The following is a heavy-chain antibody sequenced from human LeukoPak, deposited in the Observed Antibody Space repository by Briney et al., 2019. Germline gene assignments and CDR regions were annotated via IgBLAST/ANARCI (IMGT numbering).Heavy chain of an antibody. D-gene: IGHD3-10*01. CDR2: IYYSGST. V-gene: IGHV4-30-4*01. CDR3: ARSGYYGPGTYYNVDY. J-gene: IGHJ4*02. Sequence: SQTLSLTCTVSGGSISSGDYYWSWIRQPPGKGLEWIGYIYYSGSTYYNPSLKSRVTISVDTSKNQFSLKLSSVTAADTAVYYCARSGYYGPGTYYNVDYWGQGTLVTVSS. CDR1: GGSISSGDYY.